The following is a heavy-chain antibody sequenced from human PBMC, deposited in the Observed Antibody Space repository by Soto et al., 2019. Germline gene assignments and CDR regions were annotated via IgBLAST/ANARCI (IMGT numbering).Heavy chain of an antibody. J-gene: IGHJ6*02. Sequence: PGWSLRLSCAASGFTFSSYSMNWVRQAPGKGLEWVSSISSSSSYIYYADSVKGRFTISRDNAKNSLYLQMNSLRAEDTALYYCARDSTDDGLAGYYYYGMDVWGQGTTVTVSS. V-gene: IGHV3-21*01. D-gene: IGHD2-2*01. CDR1: GFTFSSYS. CDR3: ARDSTDDGLAGYYYYGMDV. CDR2: ISSSSSYI.